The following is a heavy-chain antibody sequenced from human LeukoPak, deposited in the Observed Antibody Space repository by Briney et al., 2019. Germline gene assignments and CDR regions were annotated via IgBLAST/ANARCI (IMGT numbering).Heavy chain of an antibody. V-gene: IGHV3-9*01. J-gene: IGHJ4*02. D-gene: IGHD2-15*01. Sequence: GGSLRLSCVVSGFKFDDYLMPWVRQAPGKGLEWVSGITWNGDSIGYVDSVKGRFTISRDNAKNSLYLQMNSLRVEDTALYYCVKGRSTLNYWGQGTLVTVSS. CDR2: ITWNGDSI. CDR3: VKGRSTLNY. CDR1: GFKFDDYL.